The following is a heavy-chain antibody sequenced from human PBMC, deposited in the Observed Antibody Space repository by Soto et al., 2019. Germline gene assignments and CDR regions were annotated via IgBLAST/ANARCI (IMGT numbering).Heavy chain of an antibody. J-gene: IGHJ2*01. CDR3: ARERNSSGGYFSYWYFDL. V-gene: IGHV3-33*01. Sequence: QVQLVESGGGVVQPGRSLRLSCAASGFTFSSYGMHWVRQAPGKGLEWVAVIWYDGSNKYYADSVKGRFTISRDNSKNPLYLQMNSLTAEDTAVYYCARERNSSGGYFSYWYFDLWGRGTLVTVSS. CDR2: IWYDGSNK. D-gene: IGHD6-13*01. CDR1: GFTFSSYG.